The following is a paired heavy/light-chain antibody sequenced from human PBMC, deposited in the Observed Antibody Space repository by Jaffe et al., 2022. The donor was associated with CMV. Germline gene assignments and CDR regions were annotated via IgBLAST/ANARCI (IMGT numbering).Heavy chain of an antibody. CDR2: ISSTGMTI. V-gene: IGHV3-11*01. Sequence: QVQLVESGGGLVKPGGSLRLSCAASGFTFSDYFMNWIRQAPGRGLEWVSYISSTGMTIYYADSVKGRFTISRDNARNSLFLHMNNLRAEDTAVYYCARDRRTVTSGLTYWGQGTLVTVSS. CDR3: ARDRRTVTSGLTY. CDR1: GFTFSDYF. D-gene: IGHD4-17*01. J-gene: IGHJ4*02.
Light chain of an antibody. J-gene: IGKJ1*01. CDR1: QSVNSW. Sequence: DIQMTQSPSTLSASVGDRVTITCRASQSVNSWLAWYQQKSGKAPKLLIYKAISLESGVPSRFSGSGSGTEFTLTISSLQPDDFATYYCQQYNSYPWTFGQGTKVEF. CDR2: KAI. CDR3: QQYNSYPWT. V-gene: IGKV1-5*03.